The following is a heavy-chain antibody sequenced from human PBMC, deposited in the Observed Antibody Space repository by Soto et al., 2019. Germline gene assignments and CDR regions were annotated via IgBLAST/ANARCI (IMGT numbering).Heavy chain of an antibody. CDR1: GGTFSSYA. V-gene: IGHV1-69*06. Sequence: SVKVSCKASGGTFSSYAISWVRQAPGQGLEWMGGIIPIFGTANYAQKFQGRVTITADKSTSTAYMELSSLRSEDTAVYYCARGTYYSSGWYGGYYYYGMDVWGQGXTVTV. D-gene: IGHD6-19*01. J-gene: IGHJ6*02. CDR3: ARGTYYSSGWYGGYYYYGMDV. CDR2: IIPIFGTA.